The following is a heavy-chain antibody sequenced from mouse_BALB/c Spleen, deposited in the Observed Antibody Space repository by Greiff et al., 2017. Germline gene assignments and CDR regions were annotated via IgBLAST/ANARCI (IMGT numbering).Heavy chain of an antibody. D-gene: IGHD2-14*01. CDR2: INPSNGGT. Sequence: VQLQQSGAELVKPGASVKLSCKASGYSFTSYYMYWVKQRPGQGLEWIGEINPSNGGTNFNEKFKSKATLTVDKSSSTAYMQLSSLTSEDSAVYYCTRRAYRYWYFDVWGAGTTVTVSS. V-gene: IGHV1S81*02. CDR3: TRRAYRYWYFDV. CDR1: GYSFTSYY. J-gene: IGHJ1*01.